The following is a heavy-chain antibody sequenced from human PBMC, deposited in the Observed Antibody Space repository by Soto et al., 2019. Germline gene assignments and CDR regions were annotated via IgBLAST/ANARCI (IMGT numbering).Heavy chain of an antibody. Sequence: GSLRLSCAASGFTLSRSGMNWVRQAPGMGLEWVSGIGGSGGGTYYADFVKGRFSIFRDDSKDMLYLQMNSPRVEDTAVYYCAKTGYCSGGSCHYIDYWGHGTLVTVSS. CDR3: AKTGYCSGGSCHYIDY. D-gene: IGHD2-15*01. CDR2: IGGSGGGT. J-gene: IGHJ4*01. V-gene: IGHV3-23*01. CDR1: GFTLSRSG.